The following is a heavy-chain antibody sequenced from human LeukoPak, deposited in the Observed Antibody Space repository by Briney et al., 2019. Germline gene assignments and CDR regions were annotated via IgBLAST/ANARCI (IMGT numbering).Heavy chain of an antibody. D-gene: IGHD3-10*02. J-gene: IGHJ4*02. CDR1: GFTFTSYD. Sequence: GGSLRLSCVTSGFTFTSYDFNWARQAPGKGLEWVSYISNGGGTIYYADSVKGRFTISRDNAKNSVFLQMNTLRAEDTAVYYCARDSYMFGSDYWGQGTLVTVSS. CDR2: ISNGGGTI. V-gene: IGHV3-48*03. CDR3: ARDSYMFGSDY.